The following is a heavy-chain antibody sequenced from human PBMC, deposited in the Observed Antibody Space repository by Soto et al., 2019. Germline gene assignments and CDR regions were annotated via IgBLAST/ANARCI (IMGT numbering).Heavy chain of an antibody. CDR1: GFTFSTSA. CDR3: AARRSGLYAMDV. V-gene: IGHV1-58*01. CDR2: IVGGSGNT. Sequence: SVKVSCKASGFTFSTSAVQWVQQARGQRPEWMGWIVGGSGNTNYAQNSQERVIITRDMSTSTVYMELSSLRSDDTAVYFCAARRSGLYAMDVWGRGTTVTVSS. D-gene: IGHD1-26*01. J-gene: IGHJ6*02.